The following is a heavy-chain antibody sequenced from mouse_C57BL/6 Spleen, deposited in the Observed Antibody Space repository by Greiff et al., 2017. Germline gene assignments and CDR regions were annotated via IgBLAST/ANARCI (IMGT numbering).Heavy chain of an antibody. CDR1: GYTFTEYT. CDR3: ARHGQLAY. J-gene: IGHJ2*01. Sequence: QVQLQQSGADLVKPGASVKLSCKASGYTFTEYTIHWVHQSSGQGLEWIGWFYPGSGSIKYNENFKDKATLPADKSSRTVYMELNRMTTEDSAVYFCARHGQLAYWGQGTTLTVSS. V-gene: IGHV1-62-2*01. CDR2: FYPGSGSI.